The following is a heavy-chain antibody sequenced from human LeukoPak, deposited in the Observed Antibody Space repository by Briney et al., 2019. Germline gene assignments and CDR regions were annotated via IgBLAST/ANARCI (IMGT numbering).Heavy chain of an antibody. CDR1: GFTFSDYE. V-gene: IGHV3-48*03. D-gene: IGHD1-26*01. Sequence: GGSLRLSCATSGFTFSDYEMNWIRQTPGKGLEWISYISSRGNTVYYADSVKGRFTISRDNAKNSLFLQMNNLRVEDTGVYYRAWVATYYFDDWGQGILVTVSS. CDR2: ISSRGNTV. J-gene: IGHJ4*02. CDR3: AWVATYYFDD.